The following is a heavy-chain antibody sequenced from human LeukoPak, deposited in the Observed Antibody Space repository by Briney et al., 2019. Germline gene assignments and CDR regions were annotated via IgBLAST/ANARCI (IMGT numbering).Heavy chain of an antibody. CDR1: GFTFSSYT. D-gene: IGHD5-18*01. CDR2: VSASSDI. Sequence: GGSLRLSRAASGFTFSSYTMNWVRQAPGKGLQWASTVSASSDIHYSDSVKGRFTISRDNARNSLYLQMNSLRDEDTAVYYCARDALHTAHFDYWGQGTLVTVSS. V-gene: IGHV3-48*02. J-gene: IGHJ4*02. CDR3: ARDALHTAHFDY.